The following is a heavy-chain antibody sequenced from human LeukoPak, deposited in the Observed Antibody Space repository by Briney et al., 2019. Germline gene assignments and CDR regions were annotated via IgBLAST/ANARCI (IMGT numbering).Heavy chain of an antibody. V-gene: IGHV1-69*04. J-gene: IGHJ4*02. D-gene: IGHD3-16*01. Sequence: GASVNVSCKASGGTFSSYGINWVRQAPGLGLEWMARIIPVVGMLNYAQKFQGRVTITADNSTSTAYMELSSLRSEDTAVYYCASPHEAQGGFDYWGQGTLVTVSS. CDR1: GGTFSSYG. CDR2: IIPVVGML. CDR3: ASPHEAQGGFDY.